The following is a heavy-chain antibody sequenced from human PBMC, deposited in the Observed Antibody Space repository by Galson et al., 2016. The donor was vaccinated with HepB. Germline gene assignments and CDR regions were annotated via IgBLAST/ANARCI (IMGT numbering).Heavy chain of an antibody. CDR3: AKRHEYCPPVGCSVDY. J-gene: IGHJ4*02. D-gene: IGHD2/OR15-2a*01. CDR1: GFLFRSYG. CDR2: DSMDGRRK. Sequence: SLRLSCAGSGFLFRSYGMHWVRQAPGKGLEWVAADSMDGRRKFYSDSVKGRFTISRDNSNNMLFLQMDSLRPDDTAVYYCAKRHEYCPPVGCSVDYWGQGTL. V-gene: IGHV3-30*18.